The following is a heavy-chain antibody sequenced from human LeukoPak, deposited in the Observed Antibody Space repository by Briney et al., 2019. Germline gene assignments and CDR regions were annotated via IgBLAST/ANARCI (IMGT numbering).Heavy chain of an antibody. CDR3: AKGVNSGNYYYFDY. Sequence: GGSLRHSCAASGFTFSNYAMNWVRQAPGKGLEWVSSIRSSGFDTYYAESVEGRFTISRDNSKNTLYLQMNSLRVEDTAINYCAKGVNSGNYYYFDYWGQGTLATVSS. CDR2: IRSSGFDT. CDR1: GFTFSNYA. V-gene: IGHV3-23*01. D-gene: IGHD1-26*01. J-gene: IGHJ4*02.